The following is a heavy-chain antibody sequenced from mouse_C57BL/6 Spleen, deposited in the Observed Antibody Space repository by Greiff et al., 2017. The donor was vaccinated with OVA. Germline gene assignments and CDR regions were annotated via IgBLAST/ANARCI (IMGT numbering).Heavy chain of an antibody. CDR2: IYPGDGDT. Sequence: QVQLQQSGPELVKPGASVKISCKASGYAFSSSWMNWVKQRPGKGLEWIGRIYPGDGDTNYNGKFKGKATLTADKSSSTAYMQLSSLTSEDSAVYFCARETTFRYFDVWGTGTTVTVSS. CDR1: GYAFSSSW. CDR3: ARETTFRYFDV. J-gene: IGHJ1*03. D-gene: IGHD2-1*01. V-gene: IGHV1-82*01.